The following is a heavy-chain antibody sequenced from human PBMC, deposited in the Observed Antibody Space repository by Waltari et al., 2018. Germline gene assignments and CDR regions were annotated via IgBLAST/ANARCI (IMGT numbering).Heavy chain of an antibody. J-gene: IGHJ6*02. CDR2: INLDGSET. CDR3: TRDVWKSCDV. CDR1: GFTLSTSW. V-gene: IGHV3-7*01. D-gene: IGHD3-16*01. Sequence: QLVESGGGSVQPGVSLRLSCSASGFTLSTSWMSWIRQDPEKGLEWVAIINLDGSETYYVDSVKGRFTISRDNARNSLYLQMNSLRVEDTAMYYCTRDVWKSCDVWGQGTTVTVPS.